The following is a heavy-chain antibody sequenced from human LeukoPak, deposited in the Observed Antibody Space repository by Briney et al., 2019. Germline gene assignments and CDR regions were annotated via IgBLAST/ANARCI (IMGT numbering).Heavy chain of an antibody. V-gene: IGHV1-2*02. CDR1: GYTFTCYY. CDR3: AREGYYYDSSGYRLPSAFDI. D-gene: IGHD3-22*01. Sequence: ASVKVSCKASGYTFTCYYMHWVRQAPGQGLEWMGWINPNSGGTNYAQKFQGRVTMTRDTSISTAYMELSRLRSDDTAVYYCAREGYYYDSSGYRLPSAFDIWGQGTMVTVSS. J-gene: IGHJ3*02. CDR2: INPNSGGT.